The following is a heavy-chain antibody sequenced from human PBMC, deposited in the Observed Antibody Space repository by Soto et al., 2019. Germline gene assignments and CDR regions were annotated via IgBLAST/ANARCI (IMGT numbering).Heavy chain of an antibody. CDR2: IIPIFGTA. Sequence: QVQLVQSGAEVKKPGSSVKVSCTASRGTFSSYAISWVRQAPGQGLEWMGGIIPIFGTAKYAQKFQGRVTITADESTSTAYMELSSLRSEDTAVYYCARGVLAMVRGVPFDYWGQGTLVTVSS. CDR3: ARGVLAMVRGVPFDY. V-gene: IGHV1-69*12. J-gene: IGHJ4*02. CDR1: RGTFSSYA. D-gene: IGHD3-10*01.